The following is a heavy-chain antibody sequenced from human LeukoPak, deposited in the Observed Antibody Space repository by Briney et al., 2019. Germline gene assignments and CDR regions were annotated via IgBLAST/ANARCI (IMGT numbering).Heavy chain of an antibody. J-gene: IGHJ5*02. CDR3: ARPVQYSSSWHSFGP. Sequence: KSLKISSQGPGYTFTSYWTTWAGPIRPKGMDWIGFIYPIDSDTRYSPAFQGQVTISADTSISTAYLQWSRLKASDTAMYYCARPVQYSSSWHSFGPWGEETLVTVSS. CDR2: IYPIDSDT. D-gene: IGHD6-13*01. V-gene: IGHV5-51*02. CDR1: GYTFTSYW.